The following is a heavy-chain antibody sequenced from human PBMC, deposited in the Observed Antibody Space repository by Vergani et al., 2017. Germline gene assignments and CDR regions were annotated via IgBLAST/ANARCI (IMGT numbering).Heavy chain of an antibody. CDR3: ARXFLSGYSYGPNMDV. CDR2: MNPNSGNT. CDR1: GYTFTSYD. D-gene: IGHD5-18*01. V-gene: IGHV1-8*01. Sequence: QVQLVQSGAEVKKPGASLKVSCKASGYTFTSYDINWVRQATGQGLEWMGWMNPNSGNTGYAQKFQGRVTMTRNTSISTAYMELSSLRSEATAEYYCARXFLSGYSYGPNMDVWGKGTTVTVSS. J-gene: IGHJ6*03.